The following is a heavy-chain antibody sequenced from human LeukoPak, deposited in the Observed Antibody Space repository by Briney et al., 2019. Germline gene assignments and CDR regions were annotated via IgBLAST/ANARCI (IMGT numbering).Heavy chain of an antibody. D-gene: IGHD3-9*01. V-gene: IGHV3-23*01. J-gene: IGHJ6*03. Sequence: GGSLRLSCAASGFTFSSYEMNWVRQAPGKGLEWVSSISASGDRTYYTESVKGRFTVSRDNSKNTLYLQMNSLRAEDTAVYYCAKVIRYFDWLNYYYMDVWGKGTTVTISS. CDR1: GFTFSSYE. CDR3: AKVIRYFDWLNYYYMDV. CDR2: ISASGDRT.